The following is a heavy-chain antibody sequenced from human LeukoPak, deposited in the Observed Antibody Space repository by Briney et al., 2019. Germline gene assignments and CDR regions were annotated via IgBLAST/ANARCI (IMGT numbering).Heavy chain of an antibody. J-gene: IGHJ4*02. V-gene: IGHV3-30*03. CDR1: GFSFRTYG. Sequence: GGSLRLSCAASGFSFRTYGMHWVRQAPGKGLEWVAVISYDGSNKYYADSVKGRFTISRDNSKNSLYLQMNSLRAEDTAVYYCARDSDIVTGSKSHFDYWGQGTLVTVSS. D-gene: IGHD3-9*01. CDR2: ISYDGSNK. CDR3: ARDSDIVTGSKSHFDY.